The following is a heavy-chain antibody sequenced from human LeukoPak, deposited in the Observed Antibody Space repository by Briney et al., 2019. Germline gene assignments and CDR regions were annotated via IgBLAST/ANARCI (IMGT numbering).Heavy chain of an antibody. V-gene: IGHV3-30-3*01. CDR1: GITFSNYP. D-gene: IGHD6-19*01. CDR3: ASHPPRGVLTAGALAGPYYFDY. CDR2: ISYDGSNA. Sequence: GGSLRLSCAASGITFSNYPMHWVRQAPGKGLEWVGVISYDGSNAYYADAVKGRFTISRDNSRNTLYLQMNSLRAEDTAVYYCASHPPRGVLTAGALAGPYYFDYWGQGTLVTVPS. J-gene: IGHJ4*02.